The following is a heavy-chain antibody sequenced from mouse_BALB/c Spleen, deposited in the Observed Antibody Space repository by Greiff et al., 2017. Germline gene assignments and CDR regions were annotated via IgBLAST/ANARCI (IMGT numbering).Heavy chain of an antibody. D-gene: IGHD1-1*01. V-gene: IGHV2-6-7*01. Sequence: VKLQESGPGLVAPSQSLSITCTVSGFSLTGYGVNWVRQPPGKGLEWLGMIWGDGSTDYNSALKSRLSISKDNSKSQVFLKMNSLQTDDTARYYCARGEDYYGSSSFAYWGQGTLVTVSA. CDR1: GFSLTGYG. CDR2: IWGDGST. CDR3: ARGEDYYGSSSFAY. J-gene: IGHJ3*01.